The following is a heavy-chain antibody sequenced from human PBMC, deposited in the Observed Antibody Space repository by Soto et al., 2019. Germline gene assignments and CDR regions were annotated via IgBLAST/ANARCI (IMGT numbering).Heavy chain of an antibody. V-gene: IGHV4-39*01. CDR2: VYYNGNT. CDR3: ARLIFGELYY. Sequence: NPSETLSLTCTVSGDSIRRTNYYWGWIRQPPGKGLEWIGSVYYNGNTYYNPSLNNRVTISVDTSKTQFSLKLSSVTAADTAVYYCARLIFGELYYWGQGILVTVSS. CDR1: GDSIRRTNYY. J-gene: IGHJ4*02. D-gene: IGHD3-10*02.